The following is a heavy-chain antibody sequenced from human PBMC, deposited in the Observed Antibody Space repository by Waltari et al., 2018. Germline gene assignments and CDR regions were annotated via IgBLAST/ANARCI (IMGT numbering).Heavy chain of an antibody. CDR2: ISGSGGST. CDR3: AKGGEYSSSRGQPYNWFDP. CDR1: GFTFCSYA. J-gene: IGHJ5*02. V-gene: IGHV3-23*01. D-gene: IGHD6-6*01. Sequence: EVQLLESGGGLVQPGGSLRLSCAASGFTFCSYAMSWVRQAPGKGREWFSAISGSGGSTYSEDSVKGRFTISRDKSKNTLYRQMNSLRAEDTAVYYCAKGGEYSSSRGQPYNWFDPWGQGTLVTVSS.